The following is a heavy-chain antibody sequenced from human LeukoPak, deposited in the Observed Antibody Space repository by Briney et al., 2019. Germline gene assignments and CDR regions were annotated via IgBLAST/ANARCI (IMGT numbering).Heavy chain of an antibody. D-gene: IGHD2-15*01. V-gene: IGHV1-8*01. CDR1: GYTFTSYD. CDR2: MNPNSGNT. Sequence: GASVKVSCKASGYTFTSYDIHWVRQATGQGLAWMGWMNPNSGNTGYAQKFQGRVTMTRNTSISTAYMELSSLRSEDTAVYYCARAGLDCSGGSCYLNWFDPWGQGTLVTVSS. CDR3: ARAGLDCSGGSCYLNWFDP. J-gene: IGHJ5*02.